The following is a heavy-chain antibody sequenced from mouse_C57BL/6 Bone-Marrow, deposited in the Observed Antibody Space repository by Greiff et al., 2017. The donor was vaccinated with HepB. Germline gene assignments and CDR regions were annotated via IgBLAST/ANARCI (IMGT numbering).Heavy chain of an antibody. CDR2: INPNNGGT. D-gene: IGHD2-2*01. V-gene: IGHV1-26*01. CDR1: GYTFTDYY. CDR3: ALYGYDGAWFAY. J-gene: IGHJ3*01. Sequence: VQLKQSGPELVKPVASVKISCKASGYTFTDYYMNWVKQSHGKSLEWIGDINPNNGGTSYNQKFKGKATLTVDKSSSTAYMELRSLTSEDSAVYYCALYGYDGAWFAYWGQGTLVTVSA.